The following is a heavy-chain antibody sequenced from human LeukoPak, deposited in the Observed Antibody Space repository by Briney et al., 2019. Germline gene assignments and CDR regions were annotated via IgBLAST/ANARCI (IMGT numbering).Heavy chain of an antibody. CDR2: ISGSGGST. Sequence: QPGGSLRLSCAASGFTFSSYGMSWVRQAPGKGLEWVSAISGSGGSTYYPDSVKGRFTISRDKSKNKLYLQMNSLRAEDTAVYYCAKELTVTESRYYYYGMDVWGQGTTVTVSS. CDR3: AKELTVTESRYYYYGMDV. D-gene: IGHD4-17*01. CDR1: GFTFSSYG. J-gene: IGHJ6*02. V-gene: IGHV3-23*01.